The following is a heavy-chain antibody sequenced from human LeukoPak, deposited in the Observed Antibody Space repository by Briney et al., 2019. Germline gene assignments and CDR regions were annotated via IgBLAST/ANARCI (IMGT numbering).Heavy chain of an antibody. CDR1: GITFSNYA. CDR2: ISGSANKI. D-gene: IGHD5-18*01. CDR3: AGRPTGYSSGYIH. J-gene: IGHJ4*02. V-gene: IGHV3-23*01. Sequence: GGSLRLSCVASGITFSNYAVSWVRQAPEKGLDWVSVISGSANKIRYADSVKGRFTISRDNSENIVYLQMNNLRVEDTAVYYCAGRPTGYSSGYIHWGQGTLVTVSS.